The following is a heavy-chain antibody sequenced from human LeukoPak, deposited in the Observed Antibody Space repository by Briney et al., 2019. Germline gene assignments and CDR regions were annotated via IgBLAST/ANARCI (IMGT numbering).Heavy chain of an antibody. J-gene: IGHJ3*02. V-gene: IGHV4-59*01. CDR2: IDYSGST. D-gene: IGHD1-26*01. Sequence: SSETLSLTCTVSGGSISTYYWSWIRQPPGKGLEWIGYIDYSGSTNYNPSLKSRVTISVDTSKNQFSLKLSSVTAADTAVYYCARDSRRELLHAFDIWGQGTMVTVSS. CDR3: ARDSRRELLHAFDI. CDR1: GGSISTYY.